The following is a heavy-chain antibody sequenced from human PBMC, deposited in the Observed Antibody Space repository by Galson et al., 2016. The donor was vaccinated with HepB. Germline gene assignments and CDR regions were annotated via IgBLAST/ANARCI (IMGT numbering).Heavy chain of an antibody. CDR2: IYYSGST. CDR1: GGSISSSSYS. D-gene: IGHD1-26*01. J-gene: IGHJ5*02. Sequence: SETLSLTCTVSGGSISSSSYSWGWIRQPPGKGLEWIGTIYYSGSTYYNPSLKSRVTISVDTSKNQFSLKLNSVTAADTAVYYCVRDAHSGGYFLVGETWGQGTLVTVSS. V-gene: IGHV4-39*07. CDR3: VRDAHSGGYFLVGET.